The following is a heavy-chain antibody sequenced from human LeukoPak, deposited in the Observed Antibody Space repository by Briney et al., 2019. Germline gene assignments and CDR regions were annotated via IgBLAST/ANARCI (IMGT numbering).Heavy chain of an antibody. J-gene: IGHJ6*04. V-gene: IGHV3-48*03. CDR1: GFTFSSYE. CDR3: ARAKAGRLVVVYYYYGMDV. D-gene: IGHD6-13*01. Sequence: GRSLRLSCAASGFTFSSYEMNWVRQAPGKGLEWVSYISSSGSTIYYADSVKGRFTISRDNAKNSLYLQMNSLRAEDTAVYYCARAKAGRLVVVYYYYGMDVWGKGTMVTVSS. CDR2: ISSSGSTI.